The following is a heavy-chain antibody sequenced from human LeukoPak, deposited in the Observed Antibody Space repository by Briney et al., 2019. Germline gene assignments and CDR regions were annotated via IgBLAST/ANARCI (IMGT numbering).Heavy chain of an antibody. Sequence: QPGGSLRLSCAASGFSFTSYAMTWVRQVPGKGLEWVSAIRPSGEATFYADSVKGRFTVSRDNSKNTLYLQMNSLRAEDTALYYCAREGPDMTASHFDYWGQGTLVTVSS. D-gene: IGHD2-21*02. V-gene: IGHV3-23*01. J-gene: IGHJ4*02. CDR2: IRPSGEAT. CDR1: GFSFTSYA. CDR3: AREGPDMTASHFDY.